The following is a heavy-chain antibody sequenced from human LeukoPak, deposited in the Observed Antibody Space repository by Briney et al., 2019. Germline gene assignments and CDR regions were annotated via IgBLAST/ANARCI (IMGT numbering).Heavy chain of an antibody. CDR3: AKLTGTTSY. J-gene: IGHJ4*02. D-gene: IGHD1-20*01. Sequence: GGSLRLSCAAFGFTFSSYAMSWVRQAPGKGLEWVSAIGSSGGSTYYADSVKDRFTISRDNSKNTLYLQMDSLRAEDTAVYYCAKLTGTTSYWGQGTLVTVSS. CDR2: IGSSGGST. V-gene: IGHV3-23*01. CDR1: GFTFSSYA.